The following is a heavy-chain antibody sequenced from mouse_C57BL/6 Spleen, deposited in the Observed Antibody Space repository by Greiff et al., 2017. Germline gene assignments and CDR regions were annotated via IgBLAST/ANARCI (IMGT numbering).Heavy chain of an antibody. V-gene: IGHV1-42*01. Sequence: VQLQQSGPELVKPGASVKISCKASGYSFTGYYMNWVKQSPEKSLEWIGEINPSTGGTTYNQKFKAKATLTVDKSSSTAYMQLKNLTSEDSAVYYCARTNYGSSEYFDVWGTGTTVTVSS. D-gene: IGHD1-1*01. J-gene: IGHJ1*03. CDR2: INPSTGGT. CDR1: GYSFTGYY. CDR3: ARTNYGSSEYFDV.